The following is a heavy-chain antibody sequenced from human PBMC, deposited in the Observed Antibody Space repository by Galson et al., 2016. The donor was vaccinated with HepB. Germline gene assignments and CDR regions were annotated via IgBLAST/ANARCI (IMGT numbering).Heavy chain of an antibody. J-gene: IGHJ6*02. CDR1: GDSVSSSTAA. D-gene: IGHD3-9*01. V-gene: IGHV6-1*01. Sequence: CAISGDSVSSSTAAWIWIRQSPSRGLEWLGRTYYRSKWYNDYAVSVKSRITINPDTSKNQFSLQLSSVTPEDTAVHYCAREVRYSPSGGMDVWGQGTTVTVSS. CDR2: TYYRSKWYN. CDR3: AREVRYSPSGGMDV.